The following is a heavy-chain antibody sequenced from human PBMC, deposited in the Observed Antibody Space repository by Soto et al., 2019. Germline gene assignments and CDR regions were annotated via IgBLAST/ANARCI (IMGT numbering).Heavy chain of an antibody. CDR1: GFTFSSYG. V-gene: IGHV3-33*01. CDR3: ARDRAMVPPLFDY. D-gene: IGHD3-10*01. J-gene: IGHJ4*02. Sequence: PGGSLRLSCAASGFTFSSYGMHRVRQAPGKGLEWVAVIWYDGSNKYYADSVKGRFTISRDNSKNTLYLQMNSLRAEDTAVYYCARDRAMVPPLFDYWGQGTLVTVSS. CDR2: IWYDGSNK.